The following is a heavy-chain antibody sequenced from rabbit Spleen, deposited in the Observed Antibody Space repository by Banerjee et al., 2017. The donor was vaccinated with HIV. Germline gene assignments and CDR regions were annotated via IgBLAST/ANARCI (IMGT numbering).Heavy chain of an antibody. CDR2: IYTSSGDT. Sequence: QSLEESGGDLVKPGASLTLTCTASGFSFSSGYDMCWVRQAPGKGLELIACIYTSSGDTNYASWAKGRFTISKTSSTTVALQMTSLTAADTATYFCARDADSKGSRIYFDLWGQGTLVTVS. D-gene: IGHD4-2*01. V-gene: IGHV1S40*01. J-gene: IGHJ4*01. CDR3: ARDADSKGSRIYFDL. CDR1: GFSFSSGYD.